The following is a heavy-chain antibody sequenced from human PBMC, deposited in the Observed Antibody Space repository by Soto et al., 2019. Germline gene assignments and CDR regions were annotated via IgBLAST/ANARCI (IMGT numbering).Heavy chain of an antibody. V-gene: IGHV4-34*01. D-gene: IGHD3-22*01. CDR1: GGLYSDYY. Sequence: SETLSLTCAVYGGLYSDYYWSWIRQAPGKGLEWIGEIHHSGTTNYNPSLKSRVTLSVETSKNQFSMKVTSVTASDTAVYYCARSYYDSTGFAVDPWGQGTLVTVS. J-gene: IGHJ5*02. CDR3: ARSYYDSTGFAVDP. CDR2: IHHSGTT.